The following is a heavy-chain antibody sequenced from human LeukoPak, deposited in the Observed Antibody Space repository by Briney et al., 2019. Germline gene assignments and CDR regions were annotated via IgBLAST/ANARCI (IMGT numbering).Heavy chain of an antibody. CDR2: LSSTGNT. CDR1: GFTVSRNY. CDR3: ARWRPIDAFDI. D-gene: IGHD3-3*01. J-gene: IGHJ3*02. Sequence: GGSLRLSCAASGFTVSRNYMNWVRQAPGKGLEWVSLLSSTGNTSYADSVEGRFTISRHNSKNTLYLQVNSLRPEDTAMYYCARWRPIDAFDIWGQGTMVIVSS. V-gene: IGHV3-53*04.